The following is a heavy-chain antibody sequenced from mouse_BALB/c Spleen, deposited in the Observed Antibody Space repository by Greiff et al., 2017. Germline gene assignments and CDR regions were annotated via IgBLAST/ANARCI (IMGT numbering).Heavy chain of an antibody. CDR2: IWSGGST. Sequence: VQRVESGPGLVQPSQSLSITCTVSGFSLTSYGVHWVRQSPGKGLEWLGVIWSGGSTDYNAAFISRLSISKDNSKSQVFFKMNSLQANDTAIYYCARKGGYGNHYYAMDYWGQGTSVTVSS. V-gene: IGHV2-2*02. CDR3: ARKGGYGNHYYAMDY. D-gene: IGHD2-1*01. CDR1: GFSLTSYG. J-gene: IGHJ4*01.